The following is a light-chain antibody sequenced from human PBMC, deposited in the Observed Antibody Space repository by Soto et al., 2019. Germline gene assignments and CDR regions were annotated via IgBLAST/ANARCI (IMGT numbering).Light chain of an antibody. CDR1: QGISNY. V-gene: IGKV1-27*01. Sequence: DIQMTQSPSSLSASVGDRVTITCRASQGISNYLAWYQQKPGKVPKLLIFAASTLHSGVPSRFSGSGSGTDFTLTTSSLQPEDVATYYCQKYNSARWTFGQGTKVDIK. J-gene: IGKJ1*01. CDR2: AAS. CDR3: QKYNSARWT.